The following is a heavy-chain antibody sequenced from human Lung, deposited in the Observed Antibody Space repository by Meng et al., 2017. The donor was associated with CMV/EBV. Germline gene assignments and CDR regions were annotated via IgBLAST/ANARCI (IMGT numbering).Heavy chain of an antibody. V-gene: IGHV3-66*01. CDR2: IYSGGST. CDR1: GFIVSTKY. J-gene: IGHJ4*02. CDR3: ARGEVPAIIDY. Sequence: EVALVESGGGLVQPGGSLRLSCEASGFIVSTKYMNWVRQAPGKGLEWVSVIYSGGSTYYTDSVKGRFTISRDNSKNTLYLQMNSLRTEDTAVYYCARGEVPAIIDYWGQGILVTVSS. D-gene: IGHD2-2*01.